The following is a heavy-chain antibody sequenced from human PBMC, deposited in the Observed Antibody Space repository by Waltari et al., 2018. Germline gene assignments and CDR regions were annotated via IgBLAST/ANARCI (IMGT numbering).Heavy chain of an antibody. CDR2: ISVDGGST. J-gene: IGHJ4*02. V-gene: IGHV3-43*01. D-gene: IGHD3-22*01. Sequence: EVQLVESGGVVVQVGGSLRLSCAASGFSFDDYTMHWVRQAPGKGLEWVALISVDGGSTYYADSVKGRFTISRDNSKNSLYLQMNSLRTEDTALYYCAKDLYYYDSSGYYAPGYWGQGTLVTVSS. CDR3: AKDLYYYDSSGYYAPGY. CDR1: GFSFDDYT.